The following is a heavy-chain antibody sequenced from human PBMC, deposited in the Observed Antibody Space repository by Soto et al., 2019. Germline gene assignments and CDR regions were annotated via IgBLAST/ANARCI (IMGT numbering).Heavy chain of an antibody. J-gene: IGHJ4*02. CDR1: GYMFTGYY. Sequence: ASVKVSCKASGYMFTGYYMHWVRQAPGQGLEWMGWINPDSGGTNYDQKFRGRVTMTRDTSISTAYMELSSLRSDDTAVYYCARKGATFNFDYWGQGTRVTAS. D-gene: IGHD5-12*01. CDR3: ARKGATFNFDY. V-gene: IGHV1-2*02. CDR2: INPDSGGT.